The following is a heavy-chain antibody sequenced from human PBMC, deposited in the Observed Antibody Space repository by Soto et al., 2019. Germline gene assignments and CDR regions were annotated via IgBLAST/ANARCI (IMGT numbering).Heavy chain of an antibody. CDR3: ARDINYDWPNYYFDF. D-gene: IGHD3-22*01. J-gene: IGHJ4*02. CDR1: GFTFNKYP. CDR2: ISASGGSA. Sequence: PGGSLRLSCGASGFTFNKYPMSWFPQAPGKGLEWVSGISASGGSANYRDSVRGRFTISRDNSQNTLYLQMDNLEAEDTAEYYCARDINYDWPNYYFDFWGQGTLVTVSS. V-gene: IGHV3-23*01.